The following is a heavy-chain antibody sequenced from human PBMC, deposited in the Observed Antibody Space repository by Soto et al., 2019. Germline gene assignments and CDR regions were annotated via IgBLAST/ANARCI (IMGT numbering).Heavy chain of an antibody. V-gene: IGHV3-33*01. D-gene: IGHD3-10*01. Sequence: GGSLRLSCAASGFTFSSYGMHWVRQAPGKGLEWVAVIWYDGSNKYYADSVKGRFTISRDNSKNTLYLQMNSLRAEDTAVYYCARAYYYGSGRDSNFDYWGQGTLVTVSS. CDR2: IWYDGSNK. J-gene: IGHJ4*02. CDR3: ARAYYYGSGRDSNFDY. CDR1: GFTFSSYG.